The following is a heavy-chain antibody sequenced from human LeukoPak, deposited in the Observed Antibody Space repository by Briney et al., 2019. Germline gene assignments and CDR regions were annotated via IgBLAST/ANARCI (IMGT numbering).Heavy chain of an antibody. Sequence: SETLSLTCTVSVGSISSSSYYWGWIRQPPGTGLEWIGSIYYSGSTYYNPSLKSRVTISVDTSKNQFSLKLSSVTAADTAVYYCARVTYTDDAFDIWGQGTMVTVSS. CDR2: IYYSGST. CDR1: VGSISSSSYY. CDR3: ARVTYTDDAFDI. J-gene: IGHJ3*02. V-gene: IGHV4-39*07. D-gene: IGHD4-11*01.